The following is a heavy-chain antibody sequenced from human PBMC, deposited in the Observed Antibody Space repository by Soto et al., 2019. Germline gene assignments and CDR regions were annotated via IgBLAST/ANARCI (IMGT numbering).Heavy chain of an antibody. CDR1: GLTFSSYW. D-gene: IGHD3-16*01. J-gene: IGHJ4*02. Sequence: EVQLVESGGDLVQPGGSLRLSCAVSGLTFSSYWMHWVRQAPGKGLEWVSRIDSDGSRTNYADSVKGRFTISRDNAKNPLYLKMNSRRAEDAAVYHGVRGLGGDNGRQGTLVIVPS. CDR2: IDSDGSRT. V-gene: IGHV3-74*01. CDR3: VRGLGGDN.